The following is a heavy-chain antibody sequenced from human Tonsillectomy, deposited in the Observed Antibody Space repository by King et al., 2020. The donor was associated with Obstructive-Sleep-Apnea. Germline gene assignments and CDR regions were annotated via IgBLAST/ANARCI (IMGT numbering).Heavy chain of an antibody. CDR1: GFSLSTSGVD. Sequence: ITLKESGPTLVKPTQTLTLTCTFSGFSLSTSGVDVGWIRQPPGKALEWLALIYWNDDKRYSPSLKSRLTITKDASQNQVVLTMTNMDPVDKATYYCAKRRGGEYYYDSSGSFDYWGQGTLVTVSS. J-gene: IGHJ4*02. CDR3: AKRRGGEYYYDSSGSFDY. D-gene: IGHD3-22*01. V-gene: IGHV2-5*01. CDR2: IYWNDDK.